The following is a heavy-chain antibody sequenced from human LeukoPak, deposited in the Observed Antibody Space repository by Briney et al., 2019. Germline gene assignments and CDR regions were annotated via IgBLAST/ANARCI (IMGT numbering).Heavy chain of an antibody. CDR1: GGSFSGYY. J-gene: IGHJ1*01. CDR2: INHSGST. V-gene: IGHV4-34*01. D-gene: IGHD2-15*01. CDR3: ARGILGYCSGGSCYSFPH. Sequence: PSETLSLTRAVYGGSFSGYYWSWIRQPPGKGLEWIGEINHSGSTNYNPSLKSRVTISVDTSKNQFSLKLSSVTAADTAVYYCARGILGYCSGGSCYSFPHWGQGTLVTVSS.